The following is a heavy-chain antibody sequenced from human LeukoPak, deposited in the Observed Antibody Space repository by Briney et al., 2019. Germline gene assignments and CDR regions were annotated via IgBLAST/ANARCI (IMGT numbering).Heavy chain of an antibody. CDR3: ARDSYGSGSYYSTLLDY. CDR1: GYTFTSYG. J-gene: IGHJ4*02. D-gene: IGHD3-10*01. CDR2: ISADNGNT. V-gene: IGHV1-18*01. Sequence: ASVKVSCKASGYTFTSYGISWVRQAPGQGLEWMGWISADNGNTNYAQKLQGRVTITTGTSPSTALMEMRSLRSDEPGMYYCARDSYGSGSYYSTLLDYWGRGTLVTVCS.